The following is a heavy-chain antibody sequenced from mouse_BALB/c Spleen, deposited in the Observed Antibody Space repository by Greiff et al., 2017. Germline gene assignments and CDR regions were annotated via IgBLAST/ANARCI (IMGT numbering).Heavy chain of an antibody. V-gene: IGHV5-12-2*01. CDR1: GFTFSSYT. CDR2: ISNGGGST. J-gene: IGHJ4*01. CDR3: ARHWDRYAMDY. D-gene: IGHD4-1*01. Sequence: EVQLVESGGGLVQPGGSLKLSCAASGFTFSSYTMSWVRQTPEKRLEWVAYISNGGGSTYYPDTVKGRFTISRDNAKNTLYLQMSSLKSEDTAMYYCARHWDRYAMDYWGQGTSVTVSS.